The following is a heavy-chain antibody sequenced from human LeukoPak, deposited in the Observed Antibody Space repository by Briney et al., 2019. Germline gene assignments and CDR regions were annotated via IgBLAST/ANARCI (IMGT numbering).Heavy chain of an antibody. CDR3: ARGAPAAGRVDY. Sequence: PGGSLRLSCVASGFTFTNYWMSWVRQAPGKGLEWVANIEYNGGAKDYADSVKGRFSISRDNAKNPLYLQLNSLRNEDTALYYCARGAPAAGRVDYWGQGTLVTVSS. D-gene: IGHD6-25*01. V-gene: IGHV3-7*01. CDR1: GFTFTNYW. CDR2: IEYNGGAK. J-gene: IGHJ4*02.